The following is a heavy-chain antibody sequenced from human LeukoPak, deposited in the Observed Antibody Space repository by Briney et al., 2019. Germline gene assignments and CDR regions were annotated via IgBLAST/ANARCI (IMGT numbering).Heavy chain of an antibody. Sequence: GRSLRLSCAASGFTFRDFDMHWVRQAPGKGLEWVAVISYDGSNEYYADSVKGRFTISRDNSKNTVYPQMNSLRVEDTAVFYCAKDDYGFDYWGQGTLVTVSS. CDR1: GFTFRDFD. D-gene: IGHD4-17*01. J-gene: IGHJ4*02. CDR3: AKDDYGFDY. CDR2: ISYDGSNE. V-gene: IGHV3-30*18.